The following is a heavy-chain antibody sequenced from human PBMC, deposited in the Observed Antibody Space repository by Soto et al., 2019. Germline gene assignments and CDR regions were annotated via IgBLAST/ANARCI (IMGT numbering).Heavy chain of an antibody. CDR2: IYHSGSA. D-gene: IGHD2-21*02. Sequence: QVQLQESGPGLVKPSGTLSLTCAVSGGSVSSNNWWSWVRQSPGKGLEWMGEIYHSGSAHYNPSLKSRATISLDTSKNLCSLGLTSVTAADTAVYYCARVPGVVVSADDAFDIWGPGTRVIVSS. V-gene: IGHV4-4*02. CDR3: ARVPGVVVSADDAFDI. J-gene: IGHJ3*02. CDR1: GGSVSSNNW.